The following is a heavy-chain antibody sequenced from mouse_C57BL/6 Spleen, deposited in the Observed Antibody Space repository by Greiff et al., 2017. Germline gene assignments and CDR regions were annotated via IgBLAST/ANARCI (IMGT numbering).Heavy chain of an antibody. J-gene: IGHJ3*01. V-gene: IGHV1-63*01. Sequence: VMLVESGAELVRPGTSVKMSCKASGYTFTNYWIGWAKQRPGHGLEWIGDIYPGGGYTTYNEKFKGKATLTADKSSSTAYMQFSSLTYEDAASYYCERGGEGFAYWGQGTLVTVSA. CDR3: ERGGEGFAY. CDR1: GYTFTNYW. CDR2: IYPGGGYT.